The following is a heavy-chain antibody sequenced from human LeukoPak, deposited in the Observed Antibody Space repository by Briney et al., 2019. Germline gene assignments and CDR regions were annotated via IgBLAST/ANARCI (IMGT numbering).Heavy chain of an antibody. J-gene: IGHJ6*02. Sequence: PGGSLRLSCAASRFTFSSYRMNWVRQAPGKGPEWVSSISDSSSYIYHADSVKGRFTISRDNAKNSVYLQMNSLRAEDTATYYCTKGENGMDVWGQGTTVTVSS. CDR3: TKGENGMDV. CDR2: ISDSSSYI. V-gene: IGHV3-21*01. CDR1: RFTFSSYR. D-gene: IGHD1-26*01.